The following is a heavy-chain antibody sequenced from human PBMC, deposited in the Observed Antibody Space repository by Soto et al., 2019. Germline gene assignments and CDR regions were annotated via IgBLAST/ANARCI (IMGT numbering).Heavy chain of an antibody. CDR2: IVVGSGNA. CDR1: GFTFTSSA. CDR3: AAGGGGYDYDY. D-gene: IGHD5-12*01. Sequence: SVKVSCKASGFTFTSSAVQWVRQARGQRLEWIGWIVVGSGNANYAQKFQERVTITRDMSTSTAYMELSSLRSEDTAVYYCAAGGGGYDYDYWGQGTLVTVSS. J-gene: IGHJ4*02. V-gene: IGHV1-58*01.